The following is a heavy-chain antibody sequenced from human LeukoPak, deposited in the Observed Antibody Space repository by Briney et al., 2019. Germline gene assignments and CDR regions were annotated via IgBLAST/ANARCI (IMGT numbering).Heavy chain of an antibody. CDR1: GFTFSSFS. Sequence: GGSLRLSCAASGFTFSSFSMNGVRQAPGKGLEGGSSISSSKSYIYYADSVKGRFIISRDNAKNSLYLQMNSLRAEDTAVHYCARGGMDYDFWSGPTNYYFDYWGQGTLVTVSS. V-gene: IGHV3-21*01. D-gene: IGHD3-3*01. J-gene: IGHJ4*02. CDR3: ARGGMDYDFWSGPTNYYFDY. CDR2: ISSSKSYI.